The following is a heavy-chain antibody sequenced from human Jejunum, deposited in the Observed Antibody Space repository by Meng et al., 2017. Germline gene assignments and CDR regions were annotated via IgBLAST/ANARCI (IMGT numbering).Heavy chain of an antibody. CDR2: INAGIGDT. D-gene: IGHD1-26*01. Sequence: QVQLVQSGAEVKKPGASVKVSCKASGYTFINNALHWIRQAPGQSLEWVGWINAGIGDTKYSQNLQGRVTITRYTSASTTYMELRSLKSEDTATYYCARDRGATYSFDYWGQGTLVTVSS. CDR1: GYTFINNA. V-gene: IGHV1-3*01. CDR3: ARDRGATYSFDY. J-gene: IGHJ4*02.